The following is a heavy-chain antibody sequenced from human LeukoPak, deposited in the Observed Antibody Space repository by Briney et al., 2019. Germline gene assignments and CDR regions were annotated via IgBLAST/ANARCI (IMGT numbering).Heavy chain of an antibody. CDR3: ARWGSLNVDY. V-gene: IGHV3-66*01. CDR2: IYRSGST. J-gene: IGHJ4*02. Sequence: GASLRLSCAASGLTVSSNYMSWVRQAPGKGLEWVSVIYRSGSTYYADSVKGRFTISRDNSKNTLYLQMNSLRVEDTAVYYCARWGSLNVDYWGQGTLVTVST. D-gene: IGHD3-16*01. CDR1: GLTVSSNY.